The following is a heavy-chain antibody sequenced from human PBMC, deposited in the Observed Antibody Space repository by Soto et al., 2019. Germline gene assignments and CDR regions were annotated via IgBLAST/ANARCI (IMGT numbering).Heavy chain of an antibody. CDR2: IYYSGST. Sequence: QVQLQESGPGLVKPSETLSLTCTVSGGSISSYYWSWIRQPPGKGLEWIGYIYYSGSTNYNPSLXRXVXIXIDTSKNQFSLKLSSVPAADTAVYYCARRYGSCFDYWGQGTLVTVSS. CDR1: GGSISSYY. V-gene: IGHV4-59*08. J-gene: IGHJ4*02. CDR3: ARRYGSCFDY. D-gene: IGHD5-18*01.